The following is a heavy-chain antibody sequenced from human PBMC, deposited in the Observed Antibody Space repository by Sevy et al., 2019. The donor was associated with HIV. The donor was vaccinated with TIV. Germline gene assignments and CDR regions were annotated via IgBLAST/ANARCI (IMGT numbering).Heavy chain of an antibody. V-gene: IGHV3-15*01. J-gene: IGHJ4*02. Sequence: GGSLRLSCAASGFTFSNAWMSWVRQAPGKGLEWVGRIKSKTEGATRDFAAPRKGRLLISRDDSRNTVYLQMNSLKTEDTAVYFCTAGVGASDFDYWGQGTLVTVSS. D-gene: IGHD1-26*01. CDR1: GFTFSNAW. CDR2: IKSKTEGATR. CDR3: TAGVGASDFDY.